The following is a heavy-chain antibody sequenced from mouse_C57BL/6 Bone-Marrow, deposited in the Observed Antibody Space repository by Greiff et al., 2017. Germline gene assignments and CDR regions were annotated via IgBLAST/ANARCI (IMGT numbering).Heavy chain of an antibody. Sequence: QVQLKQSGAELVRPGASVKLSCKASGYTFTDYYINWVKQRPGQGLAWIARIYPGSGNTYYNEKFKGKATLTAEKSSSTAYMQLSSLTSEDSAVYFCAIYYYGSTFAYWGQGTLVTVSA. V-gene: IGHV1-76*01. CDR3: AIYYYGSTFAY. CDR2: IYPGSGNT. J-gene: IGHJ3*01. CDR1: GYTFTDYY. D-gene: IGHD1-1*01.